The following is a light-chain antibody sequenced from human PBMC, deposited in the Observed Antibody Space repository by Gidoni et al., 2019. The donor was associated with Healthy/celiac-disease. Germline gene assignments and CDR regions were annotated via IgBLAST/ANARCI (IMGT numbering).Light chain of an antibody. V-gene: IGKV1-9*01. Sequence: DIQLTQSPSFLSASVGDRVTIPCRASQGISSYLAWYQQKPGKAPKLLIYAASTLQRGVPSRFRGSGSGTEFTLTISSLQPEDFATYYCQQLNSYPRTFGQGTKVEIK. CDR2: AAS. J-gene: IGKJ1*01. CDR1: QGISSY. CDR3: QQLNSYPRT.